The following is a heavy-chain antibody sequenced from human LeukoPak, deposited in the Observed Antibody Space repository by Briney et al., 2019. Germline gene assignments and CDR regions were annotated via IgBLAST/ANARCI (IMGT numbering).Heavy chain of an antibody. CDR3: SRDSGKKDDY. V-gene: IGHV3-7*01. CDR2: INEDGSEK. D-gene: IGHD3-10*01. J-gene: IGHJ4*02. Sequence: GGSLRLSCAASGFTFSNYWMTWVRQAPGKGLEWVANINEDGSEKHYMESVKGRFTTSRDNAKNSLYLQMNSLRAEDTGVYYCSRDSGKKDDYWGQGTLSPSP. CDR1: GFTFSNYW.